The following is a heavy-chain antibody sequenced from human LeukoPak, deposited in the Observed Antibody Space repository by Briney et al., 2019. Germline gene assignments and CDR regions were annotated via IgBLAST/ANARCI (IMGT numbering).Heavy chain of an antibody. V-gene: IGHV3-48*02. CDR3: ARAFPYFDY. J-gene: IGHJ4*02. CDR2: VSSSGATI. Sequence: GGSLRLSCAASGFTFSSHSMNWVRQAPGKGLEWVSCVSSSGATIYYADSVKGRFTISRDNAKNSLYPQMNSLRDEDTAVYYCARAFPYFDYWGQGTLVTVSS. CDR1: GFTFSSHS.